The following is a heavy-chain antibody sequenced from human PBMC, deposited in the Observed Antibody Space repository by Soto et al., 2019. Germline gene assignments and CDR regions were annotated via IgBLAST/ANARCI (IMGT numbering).Heavy chain of an antibody. Sequence: QVQLVQSGAEVKKPGSSVKVSCKASGGTFSSYAISWVRQAPGQGLEWMGGIIPIFGTANYAQKFQGRVTITADESTNTAYMELSSLRSDDTAAYYCASTTYYDFWSGYTHPYYYYYGMDVWGQGTTVTVSS. CDR2: IIPIFGTA. CDR1: GGTFSSYA. CDR3: ASTTYYDFWSGYTHPYYYYYGMDV. J-gene: IGHJ6*02. D-gene: IGHD3-3*01. V-gene: IGHV1-69*01.